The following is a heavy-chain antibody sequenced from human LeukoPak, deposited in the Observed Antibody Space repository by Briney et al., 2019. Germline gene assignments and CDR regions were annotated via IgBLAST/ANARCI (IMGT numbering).Heavy chain of an antibody. V-gene: IGHV3-21*01. CDR3: ARGRIDSSGWYY. J-gene: IGHJ4*02. Sequence: GGSLRLSCAASGFTFSSYSMNWVRQAPGKGLEWVSSISSSSSYIYYADSVEGRFTISRDNAKNSLYLQMNSLRAEDTAVYYCARGRIDSSGWYYWGQGTLVTVSS. D-gene: IGHD6-19*01. CDR2: ISSSSSYI. CDR1: GFTFSSYS.